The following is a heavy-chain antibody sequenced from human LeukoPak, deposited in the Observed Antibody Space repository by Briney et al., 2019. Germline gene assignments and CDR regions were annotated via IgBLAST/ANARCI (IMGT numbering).Heavy chain of an antibody. V-gene: IGHV4-30-4*01. CDR2: IYYSGST. D-gene: IGHD3-10*01. CDR3: ARVGYYGSGSYRYYFDY. Sequence: SQTLSLTCTVSGGSISSGDYYWSWIRQPPGKGLEWIGYIYYSGSTYYNPSLKSRVIISVDTSKNQFSLKPSSVTAADTAVYYCARVGYYGSGSYRYYFDYWGQGTLVTVSS. CDR1: GGSISSGDYY. J-gene: IGHJ4*02.